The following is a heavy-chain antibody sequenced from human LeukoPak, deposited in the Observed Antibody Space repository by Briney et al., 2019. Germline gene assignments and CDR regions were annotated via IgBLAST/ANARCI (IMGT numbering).Heavy chain of an antibody. Sequence: GRSLRLSCAASGFTFSSYGMHWVRQAPGKGLEWVAVISYDGSNKYYADSVKGRFTISRDNSKNTLYLQMKSLRAEDTAVYYRAKRAPKEYYPMFDPWGQGTLVTVSS. D-gene: IGHD3-10*01. CDR2: ISYDGSNK. CDR3: AKRAPKEYYPMFDP. CDR1: GFTFSSYG. V-gene: IGHV3-30*18. J-gene: IGHJ5*02.